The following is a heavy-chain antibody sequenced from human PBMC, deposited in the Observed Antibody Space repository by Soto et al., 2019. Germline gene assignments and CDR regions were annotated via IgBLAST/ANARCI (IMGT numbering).Heavy chain of an antibody. J-gene: IGHJ3*02. D-gene: IGHD4-17*01. CDR2: ISNSGGST. Sequence: GSLRLSCAASGFIFSTYAMNWVRQAPGKGLEWVSAISNSGGSTYYAESVRGRFTISRDNSINTLFLIMSALRTEDTAVYYCAHPRGYGVFDAVDIWGQGTMVTVSS. CDR3: AHPRGYGVFDAVDI. CDR1: GFIFSTYA. V-gene: IGHV3-23*01.